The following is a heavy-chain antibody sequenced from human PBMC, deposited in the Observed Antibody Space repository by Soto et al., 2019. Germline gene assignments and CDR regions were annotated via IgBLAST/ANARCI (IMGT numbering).Heavy chain of an antibody. V-gene: IGHV1-69*13. J-gene: IGHJ5*02. CDR1: GGTFSSYA. CDR3: ASPKFRFWQQLDP. Sequence: ASVKVSCKASGGTFSSYAISWVRQAPGQGLEWMGGIIPIFGTANYAQKFQGRVTITADESTSTAYMELSSLRSEDTAVYYCASPKFRFWQQLDPWGQGTLVTVSS. CDR2: IIPIFGTA. D-gene: IGHD3-3*01.